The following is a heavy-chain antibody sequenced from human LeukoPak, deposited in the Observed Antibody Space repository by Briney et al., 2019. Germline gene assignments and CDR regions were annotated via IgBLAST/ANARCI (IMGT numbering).Heavy chain of an antibody. D-gene: IGHD5-18*01. J-gene: IGHJ5*02. CDR2: IYYRGST. CDR1: AGSLSSQY. CDR3: ARDIISEYSKSHSHFDP. Sequence: SETLSLTCTVSAGSLSSQYWSWIRTPPGKGLEWIGYIYYRGSTSYNHSLKSRVTISVDTSKSQFSLSVDSVTAADTAVYYCARDIISEYSKSHSHFDPWGQGTLVTVSS. V-gene: IGHV4-59*11.